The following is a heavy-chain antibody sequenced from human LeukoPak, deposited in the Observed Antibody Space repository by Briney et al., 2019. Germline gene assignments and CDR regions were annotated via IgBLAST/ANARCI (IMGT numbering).Heavy chain of an antibody. V-gene: IGHV1-69-2*01. J-gene: IGHJ4*02. D-gene: IGHD3-9*01. Sequence: ASVKISCKASGYTFTDYYMHWVQQAPGEGLEWMGRVDPEDGETIYAEKFQGRVTITADTSTDTAYMELSSLRSEDTAVYYCATVFDWSYYFDYWGQGTLVTVSS. CDR3: ATVFDWSYYFDY. CDR1: GYTFTDYY. CDR2: VDPEDGET.